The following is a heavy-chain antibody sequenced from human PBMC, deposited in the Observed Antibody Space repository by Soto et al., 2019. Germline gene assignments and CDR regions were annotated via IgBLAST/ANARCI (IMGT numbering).Heavy chain of an antibody. V-gene: IGHV3-53*04. Sequence: PGESLKISCAASGFTVSSNYMSWVRQAPGKGLEWVSVIYSGGSTYYADSVKGRFTISRHNSKNTLYLQMNSLRAEDTAVYYCARGMTTRNYYYMDVWGKGTTVTVYS. D-gene: IGHD4-17*01. CDR1: GFTVSSNY. CDR2: IYSGGST. J-gene: IGHJ6*03. CDR3: ARGMTTRNYYYMDV.